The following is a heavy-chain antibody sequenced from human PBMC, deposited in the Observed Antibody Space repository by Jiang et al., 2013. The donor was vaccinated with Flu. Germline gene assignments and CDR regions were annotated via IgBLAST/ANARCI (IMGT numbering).Heavy chain of an antibody. CDR2: IYYSGST. V-gene: IGHV4-59*01. Sequence: GLVKPSETLSLTCTVSGGSISSYYWSWIRQPPGKGLEWIGYIYYSGSTNYNPSLKSRVTISVDTSKNQFSLKLSSVTAADTAVYYCARDFRAHDYGDYGTFDYWGQGTLVTVSS. CDR1: GGSISSYY. J-gene: IGHJ4*02. CDR3: ARDFRAHDYGDYGTFDY. D-gene: IGHD4-17*01.